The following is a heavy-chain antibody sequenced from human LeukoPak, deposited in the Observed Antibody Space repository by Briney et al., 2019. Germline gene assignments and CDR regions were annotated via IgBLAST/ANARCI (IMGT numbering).Heavy chain of an antibody. D-gene: IGHD1-26*01. CDR2: IKYDGSEK. CDR1: GFTFSTYW. Sequence: PGGSLRLSCAASGFTFSTYWMSWVRQAPGKGLEWVANIKYDGSEKFYVDSVKGRFTISRDNAKNSLYLQVNSLRAEDTAVYYCARDMGFNAFDIWGQGTMVTVSS. V-gene: IGHV3-7*01. CDR3: ARDMGFNAFDI. J-gene: IGHJ3*02.